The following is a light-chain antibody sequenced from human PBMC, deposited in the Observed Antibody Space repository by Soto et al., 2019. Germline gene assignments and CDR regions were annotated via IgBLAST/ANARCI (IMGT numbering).Light chain of an antibody. CDR3: LKYGSSPGWT. V-gene: IGKV3-20*01. Sequence: DIVLTQSPGTLSLSPGEIATLSFSASQTVDSNFLAWYQQKPGQAPRLLIYAASTRATGIPDRFSGSGSGTDFTLTIGRLDPEDFAVYYCLKYGSSPGWTFGPGTKVDIK. CDR1: QTVDSNF. J-gene: IGKJ1*01. CDR2: AAS.